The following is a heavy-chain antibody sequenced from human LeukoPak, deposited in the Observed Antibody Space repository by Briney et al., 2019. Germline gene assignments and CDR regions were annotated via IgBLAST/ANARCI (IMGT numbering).Heavy chain of an antibody. CDR3: AKDFDGYTYGNLVF. J-gene: IGHJ4*02. D-gene: IGHD5-18*01. CDR2: IRDDGSNK. Sequence: PVGSLRLSCAASGLTFSSYGMHWVRQAPGKGLEGLAFIRDDGSNKYYADSVKGRFTISRDNSKDTLYLQMNSLRAEDTAVYYCAKDFDGYTYGNLVFWGQGTLVTVSS. CDR1: GLTFSSYG. V-gene: IGHV3-30*02.